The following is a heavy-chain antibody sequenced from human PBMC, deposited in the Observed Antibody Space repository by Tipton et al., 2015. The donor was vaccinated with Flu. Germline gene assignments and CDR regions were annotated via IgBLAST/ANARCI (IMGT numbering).Heavy chain of an antibody. Sequence: GLVKPSETLSLTCSVSGDSIGSGYFWGWIRQPPGQGLEWIGNVHRAGKPYYNPSLKSRVTISVDTSKIQFYLRLTSVTAADTAVYYCAMRDYSKYVSEPKNWFDSWGQGTLVTVSS. CDR1: GDSIGSGYF. D-gene: IGHD4-11*01. CDR3: AMRDYSKYVSEPKNWFDS. J-gene: IGHJ5*01. V-gene: IGHV4-38-2*01. CDR2: VHRAGKP.